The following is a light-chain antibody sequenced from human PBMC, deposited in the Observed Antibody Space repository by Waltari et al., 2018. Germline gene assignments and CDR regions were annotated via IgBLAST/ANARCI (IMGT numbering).Light chain of an antibody. CDR1: RSVSKN. CDR3: QQYDNWPRT. V-gene: IGKV3-15*01. CDR2: GAS. J-gene: IGKJ1*01. Sequence: EIVLTQSPATQSASPGERDTLSCRAGRSVSKNLAWYQQKPGQAPRLLIYGASTRATGIPARFSGSGSGREFTLTISSLQSEDFAVYFCQQYDNWPRTFGQGTKVEIK.